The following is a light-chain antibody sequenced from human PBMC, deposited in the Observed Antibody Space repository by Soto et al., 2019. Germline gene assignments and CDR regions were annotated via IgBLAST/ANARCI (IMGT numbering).Light chain of an antibody. CDR1: SSDVGGYNY. V-gene: IGLV2-8*01. CDR3: SSYAGSNKV. J-gene: IGLJ2*01. Sequence: QSALTQPPSASGSPGQSVTISCTGTSSDVGGYNYVSWYQQHPGKAPKLMIYAVSQRPSGVPDRCSGSKSGNTASLTVSGLQAEDEADYYCSSYAGSNKVFGGGTKLTVL. CDR2: AVS.